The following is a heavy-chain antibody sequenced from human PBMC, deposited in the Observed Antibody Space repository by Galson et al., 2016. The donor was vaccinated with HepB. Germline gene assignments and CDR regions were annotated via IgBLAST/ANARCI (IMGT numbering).Heavy chain of an antibody. CDR3: VKCGSTTCRNNWFDS. CDR2: ISSDGGKK. Sequence: SLRLSCAASGFTFSTYGMHWVRQAPGQGLEWVAVISSDGGKKYYTDSVKGRFTISRDNSKNTLYPQMNSLRAEDTAVYYCVKCGSTTCRNNWFDSWGLGTLVTVSS. V-gene: IGHV3-30*18. J-gene: IGHJ5*01. CDR1: GFTFSTYG. D-gene: IGHD2-2*01.